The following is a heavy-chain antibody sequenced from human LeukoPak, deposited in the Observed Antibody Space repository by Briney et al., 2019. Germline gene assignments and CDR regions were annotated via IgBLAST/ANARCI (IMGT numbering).Heavy chain of an antibody. J-gene: IGHJ4*02. CDR3: ASVRDGYNSFDY. Sequence: PGGSLRLSCAASRFTFGDYYMSWIRQAPGKGLEWVSYISSTSSYTNYADSVRGRFTISRDNAKNSLYLQMNSLRAEDTAVYYCASVRDGYNSFDYWGQGTLVTVSS. CDR2: ISSTSSYT. V-gene: IGHV3-11*06. D-gene: IGHD5-24*01. CDR1: RFTFGDYY.